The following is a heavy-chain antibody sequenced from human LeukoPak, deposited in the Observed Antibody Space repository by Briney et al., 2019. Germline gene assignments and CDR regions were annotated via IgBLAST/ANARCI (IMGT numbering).Heavy chain of an antibody. D-gene: IGHD5-12*01. V-gene: IGHV5-51*01. J-gene: IGHJ4*02. CDR1: GYSFTNYW. CDR2: IYPRDSDT. Sequence: GESLKISCKGSGYSFTNYWIGWVRQMPGKVLEWMGIIYPRDSDTRYSPSFQGQVTVSADKSISTAYLQWNTLEASDTAMYYCARRQYSGYDFDFWGQGTLVTVSS. CDR3: ARRQYSGYDFDF.